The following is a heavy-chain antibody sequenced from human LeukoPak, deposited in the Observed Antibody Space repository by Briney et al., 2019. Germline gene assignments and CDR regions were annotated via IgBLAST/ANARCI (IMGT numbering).Heavy chain of an antibody. Sequence: SETLSLTCAVYGGSFSGYYWSWIRQPPGKGLEWIGEVNHSGSTNYNPSLKSRVTISVDTSKNQFSLKLSSVTAADTAVYYCARDPLISSGYYSITKPFVFDIWGQGTMVTVSS. D-gene: IGHD3-22*01. CDR2: VNHSGST. J-gene: IGHJ3*02. CDR3: ARDPLISSGYYSITKPFVFDI. V-gene: IGHV4-34*01. CDR1: GGSFSGYY.